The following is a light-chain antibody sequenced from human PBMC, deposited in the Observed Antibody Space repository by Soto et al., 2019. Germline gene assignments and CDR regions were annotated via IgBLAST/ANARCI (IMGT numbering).Light chain of an antibody. CDR1: QSVSVN. J-gene: IGKJ1*01. V-gene: IGKV3-15*01. CDR3: QQYHNWWT. Sequence: EIVLTQSPATLSVSPGERATLSCRASQSVSVNLAWYQQKPGQAPRLLIYGASTRATGIPAKFSGSGSGTEFTLTISSLQSEDFAVYYCQQYHNWWTFGQGTKVDIK. CDR2: GAS.